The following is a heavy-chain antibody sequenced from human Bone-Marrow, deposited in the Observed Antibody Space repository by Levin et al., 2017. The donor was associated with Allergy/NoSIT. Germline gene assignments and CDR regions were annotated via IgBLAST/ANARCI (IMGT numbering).Heavy chain of an antibody. CDR1: GGSISSGDYY. V-gene: IGHV4-30-4*01. J-gene: IGHJ5*02. CDR2: IYYSGAT. CDR3: AREALNDSWFDP. Sequence: SETLSLTCTVSGGSISSGDYYWSWIRQSPGKGLEWIGYIYYSGATSYSPSLKSRVFISVDRSKNHFSLKLSSVTAADTAVYYCAREALNDSWFDPWGQGTLVTVSS.